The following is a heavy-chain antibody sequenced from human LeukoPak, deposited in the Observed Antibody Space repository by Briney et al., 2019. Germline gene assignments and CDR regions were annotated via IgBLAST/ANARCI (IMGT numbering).Heavy chain of an antibody. Sequence: ASVKVSCKASGYTFTGYYMHWVRQAPGQGLEWMGWINPNSGGTNYAQKFQGWVTMTRDTSISTAYMELSRLRSDDTAVYYCARGTYDLYYCGMDVWGQGTTVTVSS. CDR3: ARGTYDLYYCGMDV. J-gene: IGHJ6*02. V-gene: IGHV1-2*04. CDR2: INPNSGGT. D-gene: IGHD3-16*01. CDR1: GYTFTGYY.